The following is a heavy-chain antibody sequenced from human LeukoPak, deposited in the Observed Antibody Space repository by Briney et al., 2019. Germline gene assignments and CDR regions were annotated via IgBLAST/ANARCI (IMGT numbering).Heavy chain of an antibody. CDR3: ARVAAATLGY. D-gene: IGHD6-25*01. Sequence: GGSLRLSCAASGFTFSSYWMHWVRQAPGKGLVWVSRINSDGSSTIYADSVKGRFTISIHKPKNTLYLQMNSLRAEDTAVYYCARVAAATLGYWGQGTLVTVSS. V-gene: IGHV3-74*01. CDR2: INSDGSST. CDR1: GFTFSSYW. J-gene: IGHJ4*02.